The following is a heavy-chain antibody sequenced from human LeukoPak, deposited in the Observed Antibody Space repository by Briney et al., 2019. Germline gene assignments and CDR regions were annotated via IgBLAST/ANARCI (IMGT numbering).Heavy chain of an antibody. Sequence: PGGSLRLSCAASGFTFSSYAMSWVRQAPGKGLEWVSAISGSGGSTYYADSVKGRFTISRDNAKNSLYLQMNSLRAEDTAVYYCARDVGGSYLFDYWGQGTLVTVSS. CDR1: GFTFSSYA. J-gene: IGHJ4*02. V-gene: IGHV3-23*01. CDR2: ISGSGGST. CDR3: ARDVGGSYLFDY. D-gene: IGHD1-26*01.